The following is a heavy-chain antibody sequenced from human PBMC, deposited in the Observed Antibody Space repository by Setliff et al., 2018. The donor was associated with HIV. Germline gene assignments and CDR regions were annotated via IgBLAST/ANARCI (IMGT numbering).Heavy chain of an antibody. CDR2: VSHTGST. Sequence: SETLSLTCAVYGGSLSGYYWRWIRQPPGKGLEWIADVSHTGSTNYNPSLKSRITISADTPKNQFSLKLSSVTAADTAVYYCAREGTYSGTYWVRRVASFDIWGQGTMVTVSS. D-gene: IGHD1-26*01. CDR3: AREGTYSGTYWVRRVASFDI. V-gene: IGHV4-34*01. CDR1: GGSLSGYY. J-gene: IGHJ3*02.